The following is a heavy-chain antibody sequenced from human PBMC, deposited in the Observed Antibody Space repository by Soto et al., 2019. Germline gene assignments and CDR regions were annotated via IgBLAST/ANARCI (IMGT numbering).Heavy chain of an antibody. Sequence: QVQLEQSGPGLVKPAQTLSLTCKISGGSITSVNHYWSWIRPSPGEGLEWIGYIFDSGTTHYNPSLKRRLTISGDASQSQFSLTIHSVTAADTAVYDCAREVSATGAFDYWGQGTLVTVSS. CDR1: GGSITSVNHY. D-gene: IGHD2-8*02. CDR3: AREVSATGAFDY. V-gene: IGHV4-31*02. CDR2: IFDSGTT. J-gene: IGHJ4*02.